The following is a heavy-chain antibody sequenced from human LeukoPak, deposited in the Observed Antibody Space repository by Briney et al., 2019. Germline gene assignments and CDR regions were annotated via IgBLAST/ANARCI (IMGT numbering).Heavy chain of an antibody. CDR3: ARGGAIIMAPTMVY. CDR2: ISGSGGNT. CDR1: GFTFSSYA. J-gene: IGHJ4*02. D-gene: IGHD3-10*01. V-gene: IGHV3-23*01. Sequence: GGSLRLSCAASGFTFSSYAMNWVRQAPGKGLEWVSGISGSGGNTYFADSVKGGFTISRDNSKNTLYLQMNRLRAEDTAVYYCARGGAIIMAPTMVYWGQGALVTVSS.